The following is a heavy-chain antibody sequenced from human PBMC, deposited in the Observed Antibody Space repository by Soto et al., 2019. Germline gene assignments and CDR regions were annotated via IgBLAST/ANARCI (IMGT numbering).Heavy chain of an antibody. CDR3: ARDIESVTAKHFFYYYAMDV. CDR2: IIPIFGTA. D-gene: IGHD2-8*01. J-gene: IGHJ6*02. V-gene: IGHV1-69*05. CDR1: GGTFSSYA. Sequence: GASVKVSCKASGGTFSSYAISWVRQAPGQGLEWMGGIIPIFGTANYAQKFQGRVSMTTDTSTSTAYMELRGLTFDDTAVYYCARDIESVTAKHFFYYYAMDVWGQGTTVTVSS.